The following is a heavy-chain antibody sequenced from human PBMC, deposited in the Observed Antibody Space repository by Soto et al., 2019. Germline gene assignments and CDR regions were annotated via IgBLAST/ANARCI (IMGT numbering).Heavy chain of an antibody. CDR3: ASATSLAVAGKWT. D-gene: IGHD6-19*01. V-gene: IGHV1-18*01. J-gene: IGHJ1*01. CDR2: ISFYNGHT. Sequence: QVQLVQSGGEVKKPGASVKVSCKASGDTVNKYGISWVRQAPGQGLEWLGWISFYNGHTNYALKVQDRITFTTDTSTSTASMELRRQTSEETAVYYCASATSLAVAGKWTWGQGTLVTVSS. CDR1: GDTVNKYG.